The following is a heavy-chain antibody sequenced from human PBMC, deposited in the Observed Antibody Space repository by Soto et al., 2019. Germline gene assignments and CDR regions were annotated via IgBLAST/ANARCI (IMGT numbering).Heavy chain of an antibody. V-gene: IGHV2-5*02. J-gene: IGHJ3*02. Sequence: QITLKESGPTLVKPTQTLTLTCTFSGFSLSTSGVGVGWIRQPPGKALEWLALIYWDDDKRYSPSLKSRLTITKDTAKNQVVLTMTSMDPVDTATYYCAHRPGAAEAFDIWGQGTMVTVSS. D-gene: IGHD2-8*02. CDR1: GFSLSTSGVG. CDR2: IYWDDDK. CDR3: AHRPGAAEAFDI.